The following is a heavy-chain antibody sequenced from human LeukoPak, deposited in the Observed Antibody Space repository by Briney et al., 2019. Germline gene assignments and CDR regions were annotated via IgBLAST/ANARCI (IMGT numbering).Heavy chain of an antibody. D-gene: IGHD5-12*01. V-gene: IGHV3-21*01. CDR3: AREDATDNVDIEPSGY. Sequence: PGGSLRLSCAASGFTFSRYSMNWVRQAPGKGLEWVSSISSSSSYIYYADSVKGRFTISRDNAKNSLYLQMNGLRAEDTAVYYCAREDATDNVDIEPSGYWGQGTLVTVSP. CDR2: ISSSSSYI. J-gene: IGHJ4*02. CDR1: GFTFSRYS.